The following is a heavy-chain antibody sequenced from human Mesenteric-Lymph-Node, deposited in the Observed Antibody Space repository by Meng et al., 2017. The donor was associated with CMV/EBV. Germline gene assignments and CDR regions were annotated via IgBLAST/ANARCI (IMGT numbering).Heavy chain of an antibody. CDR2: IYHSGST. V-gene: IGHV4-39*07. CDR1: SGSISGSSNY. J-gene: IGHJ5*02. Sequence: SETLSLTCTVSSGSISGSSNYWVWIRQTPGKGLEWIGSIYHSGSTYYNPSLKSRVTISVDTSKNHFSLKLNSVTAADTAVYYCARALYCSSTSCYSPNWFDPWGQGTLVTVSS. D-gene: IGHD2-2*01. CDR3: ARALYCSSTSCYSPNWFDP.